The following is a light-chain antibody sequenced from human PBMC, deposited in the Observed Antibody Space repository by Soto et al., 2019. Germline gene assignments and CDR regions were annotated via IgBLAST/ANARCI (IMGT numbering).Light chain of an antibody. CDR1: QSFRGL. V-gene: IGKV3-11*01. Sequence: ELVLTQSPVTLPLSRAERATLSCRSSQSFRGLLAWYQQKPGQDPRILIYDASNRATGIQARFSGSGYGTDFTLTISSLEPEDFAVYYCQPRSNWPPLGQGKRLELK. J-gene: IGKJ5*01. CDR2: DAS. CDR3: QPRSNWPP.